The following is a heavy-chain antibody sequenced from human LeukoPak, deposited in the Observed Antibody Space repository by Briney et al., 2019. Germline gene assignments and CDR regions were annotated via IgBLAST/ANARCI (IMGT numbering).Heavy chain of an antibody. D-gene: IGHD4-17*01. CDR2: ITSRGSSI. CDR3: VRGTTVMSFDFDY. CDR1: GFTFSDHY. J-gene: IGHJ4*02. V-gene: IGHV3-11*01. Sequence: GGSLRLSCAASGFTFSDHYMSWIRQAPGKGLEWVSYITSRGSSISYADSVKGRFTTSRDNAKNSLYLQMNSLRVDDTAVYYCVRGTTVMSFDFDYWGQGTLVTVSS.